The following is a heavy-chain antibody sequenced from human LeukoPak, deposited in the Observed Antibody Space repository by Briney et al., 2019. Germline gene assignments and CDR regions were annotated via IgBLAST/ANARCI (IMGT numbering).Heavy chain of an antibody. D-gene: IGHD3-22*01. V-gene: IGHV3-74*01. CDR1: GFTFSSYW. Sequence: GGSLRLSCAASGFTFSSYWMHWVRQAPGKGLVWVSRINSDGSSTRYADSVKGRFTISRDNVKNTLYLQMNSLRAEDTAVYYCARDHYDSSGYYYEGDAFDIWGQGTMVTVSS. CDR3: ARDHYDSSGYYYEGDAFDI. CDR2: INSDGSST. J-gene: IGHJ3*02.